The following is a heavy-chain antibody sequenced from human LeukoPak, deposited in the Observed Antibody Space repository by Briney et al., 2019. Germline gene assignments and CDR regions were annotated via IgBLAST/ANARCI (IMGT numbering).Heavy chain of an antibody. D-gene: IGHD1-26*01. J-gene: IGHJ5*02. V-gene: IGHV1-18*01. CDR2: ISSNTGNT. CDR1: GYTFTASG. CDR3: ARVMVGAIGNWFDP. Sequence: ASVKVSCKASGYTFTASGLSWVRQAPGQGLEWMGWISSNTGNTNYAQKFQGRVTMTTDTSTSTVYMELRSLRSDDTAVYYCARVMVGAIGNWFDPWGQGTLVTVSS.